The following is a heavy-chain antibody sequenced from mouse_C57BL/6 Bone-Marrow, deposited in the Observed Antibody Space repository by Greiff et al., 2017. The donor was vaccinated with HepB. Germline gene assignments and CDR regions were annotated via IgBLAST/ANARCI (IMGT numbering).Heavy chain of an antibody. D-gene: IGHD4-1*02. Sequence: VQLKQSGAELVRPGASVKLSCTASGFNIKDDYMHWVKQRPEQGLEWIGWIDPENGDTEYASKFQGKATITADTSSNTAYLQLSSLTSEDTAVYYCTPTGTSWYFDVWGTGTTVTVSS. CDR2: IDPENGDT. J-gene: IGHJ1*03. CDR3: TPTGTSWYFDV. V-gene: IGHV14-4*01. CDR1: GFNIKDDY.